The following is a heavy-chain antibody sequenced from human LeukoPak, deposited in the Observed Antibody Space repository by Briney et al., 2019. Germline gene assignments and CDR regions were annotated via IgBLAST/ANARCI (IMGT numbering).Heavy chain of an antibody. D-gene: IGHD6-6*01. CDR1: DGYISSGDYF. CDR3: ARDGTIAANYYYGMDV. CDR2: IYYSGST. Sequence: PSETLSLTCTVSDGYISSGDYFWSWIRQHPGKGLEWFGYIYYSGSTYYNPSLKSRVTMSVDSSKNQSSLKLSSVTAADTAVYYCARDGTIAANYYYGMDVWGQGTTVTVSS. J-gene: IGHJ6*02. V-gene: IGHV4-31*03.